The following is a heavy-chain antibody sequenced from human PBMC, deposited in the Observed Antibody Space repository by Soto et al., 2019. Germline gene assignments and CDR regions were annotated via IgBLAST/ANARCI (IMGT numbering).Heavy chain of an antibody. D-gene: IGHD6-19*01. CDR1: GGSVSSGSYY. J-gene: IGHJ4*02. CDR3: ARYGSGWYYSDFDY. CDR2: IYYSGST. Sequence: SETLSLTCTVSGGSVSSGSYYWSWIRQPPGKGLEWIGYIYYSGSTNYNPSLKSRVTISVDTSKNQFSLKLSSVTAADTAVYYCARYGSGWYYSDFDYWGQGTLVTVSS. V-gene: IGHV4-61*01.